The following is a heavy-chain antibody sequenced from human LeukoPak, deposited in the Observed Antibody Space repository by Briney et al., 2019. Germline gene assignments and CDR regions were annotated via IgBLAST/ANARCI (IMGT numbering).Heavy chain of an antibody. CDR1: GFTFDDYA. D-gene: IGHD1-14*01. J-gene: IGHJ4*02. CDR3: ATGSQPGTTFDY. CDR2: ISGDGGST. V-gene: IGHV3-43*02. Sequence: PGGSLRLSCAASGFTFDDYAMHWVRQAPGKGLEWVSLISGDGGSTYYADSVKGRFTISRDNSKTSLYLQMNSLRTEDTALYYCATGSQPGTTFDYWGQGTLVTASS.